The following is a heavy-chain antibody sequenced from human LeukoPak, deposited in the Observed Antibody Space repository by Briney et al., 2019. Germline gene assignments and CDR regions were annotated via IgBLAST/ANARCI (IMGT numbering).Heavy chain of an antibody. Sequence: SETLSLTCTVSGGSISSYYWSWIRQPAGKGLEWIGYIYYSGSTKYNPSLKSRVTISVDTSKNQFSLKLTSVTAADTAVYYCARLGIGVVPSAMLGDYYFDYWGQGTLVTVSS. CDR1: GGSISSYY. V-gene: IGHV4-59*08. J-gene: IGHJ4*02. CDR3: ARLGIGVVPSAMLGDYYFDY. D-gene: IGHD2-2*01. CDR2: IYYSGST.